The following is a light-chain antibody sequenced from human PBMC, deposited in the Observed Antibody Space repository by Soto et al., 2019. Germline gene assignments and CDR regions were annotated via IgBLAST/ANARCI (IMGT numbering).Light chain of an antibody. CDR3: QQYSNYWT. J-gene: IGKJ1*01. CDR1: QSISSW. Sequence: DIQMTQSPSTLSASVGDRVTITCRASQSISSWLAWYQQKTGKAPKLLIYKASSLESGVPSRFTGSGSGTEFTLTITSLQPDDFATYYCQQYSNYWTFGQGTKVEIK. V-gene: IGKV1-5*03. CDR2: KAS.